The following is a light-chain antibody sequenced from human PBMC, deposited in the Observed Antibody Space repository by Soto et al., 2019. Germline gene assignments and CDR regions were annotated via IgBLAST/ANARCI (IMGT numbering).Light chain of an antibody. CDR2: DVS. J-gene: IGLJ1*01. CDR3: SSYTSVSTYV. Sequence: QSVLTQPASVSGSPGQSITISCTGTSSDVGGYNYVSWYQQHPGTAPKLLIFDVSNRPSGVSNRFSGSKSGNTASLTISGLQTEDEADYYCSSYTSVSTYVFGTGTKVTVL. CDR1: SSDVGGYNY. V-gene: IGLV2-14*03.